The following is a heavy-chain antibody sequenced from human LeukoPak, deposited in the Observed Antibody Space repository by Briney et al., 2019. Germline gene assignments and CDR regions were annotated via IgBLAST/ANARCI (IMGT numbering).Heavy chain of an antibody. D-gene: IGHD3-22*01. CDR1: GFTFSSYG. CDR2: IWYDGSNK. CDR3: ASAPNYYDSSGLDY. V-gene: IGHV3-33*01. Sequence: GGSLRLSCAASGFTFSSYGMHWVRQAPGKGLEWVAVIWYDGSNKYYADSVKGRFTTSRDNSKNTLYLQMNSLRAEDTAVYYCASAPNYYDSSGLDYWGQGTLVTVSS. J-gene: IGHJ4*02.